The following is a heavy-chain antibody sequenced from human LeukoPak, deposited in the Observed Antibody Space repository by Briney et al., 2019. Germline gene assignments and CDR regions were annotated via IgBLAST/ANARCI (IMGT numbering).Heavy chain of an antibody. CDR1: GFTFSSYA. D-gene: IGHD3-22*01. CDR2: ISYDGSNK. Sequence: GGSLRLSCVASGFTFSSYAMHWVRQAPGKGLEWVAVISYDGSNKYYADSVKGRFTISRDNSKNTLYLQMNSLRAEDTAVYYCASISSGYPSDAFDIWGQGTMVTVSS. J-gene: IGHJ3*02. V-gene: IGHV3-30*14. CDR3: ASISSGYPSDAFDI.